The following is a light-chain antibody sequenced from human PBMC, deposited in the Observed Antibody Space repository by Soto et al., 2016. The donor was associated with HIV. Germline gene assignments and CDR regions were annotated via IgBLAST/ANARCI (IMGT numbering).Light chain of an antibody. CDR1: QGISDS. CDR2: AAS. CDR3: QKYNSAPWT. V-gene: IGKV1-NL1*01. J-gene: IGKJ1*01. Sequence: DIQMTQSPSSLSASAGDRVTITCRASQGISDSLAWYQVKPGKAPKLLLYAASALEIGVPSRFSGSGSGTKYILTITSLQPEDFATYYCQKYNSAPWTFGQGTKVEIK.